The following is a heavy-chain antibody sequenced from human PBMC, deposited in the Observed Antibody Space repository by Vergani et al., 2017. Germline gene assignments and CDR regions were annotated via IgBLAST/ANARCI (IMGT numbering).Heavy chain of an antibody. Sequence: QVQLVQSGSELKKPGASVKISCKASGYTFTRYAMNWVRQAPGQGLEWMGWINTNTGNPTYAQGFTGRFVFSLDTSVSTAYLQISSLKAEDTAVDFCARGSXLGGSCYKPLFDYWGQGILVTVSS. CDR1: GYTFTRYA. V-gene: IGHV7-4-1*02. D-gene: IGHD2-15*01. J-gene: IGHJ4*02. CDR2: INTNTGNP. CDR3: ARGSXLGGSCYKPLFDY.